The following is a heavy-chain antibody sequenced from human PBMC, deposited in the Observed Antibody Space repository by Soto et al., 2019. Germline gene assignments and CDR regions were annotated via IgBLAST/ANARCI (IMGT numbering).Heavy chain of an antibody. Sequence: QEQLQQWGAGLLNPSETLSLTCAVYVGSFRGYYWSWFRQSPGKGLEWIGEINHRGNTKYNPSLKSRVTISVDTSKNQFSLELSSVTAADTAMYYCGRSGDYAWFDPWGQGTLVTVSS. J-gene: IGHJ5*02. CDR2: INHRGNT. CDR1: VGSFRGYY. D-gene: IGHD2-21*02. CDR3: GRSGDYAWFDP. V-gene: IGHV4-34*01.